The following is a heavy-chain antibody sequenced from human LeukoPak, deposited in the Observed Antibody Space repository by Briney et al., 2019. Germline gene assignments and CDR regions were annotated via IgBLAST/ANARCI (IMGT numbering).Heavy chain of an antibody. CDR1: GFTFSDYY. D-gene: IGHD6-6*01. V-gene: IGHV3-11*01. CDR2: ISSSGSTI. Sequence: GGSLRLSCAAPGFTFSDYYMSWIRQAPGKGLEWVSYISSSGSTIYYADSVKGRFTISRDNSKNTLYLQMNSLRAEDTAVYYCAKDVSSSGSLDAFDIWGQGTMVTVSS. J-gene: IGHJ3*02. CDR3: AKDVSSSGSLDAFDI.